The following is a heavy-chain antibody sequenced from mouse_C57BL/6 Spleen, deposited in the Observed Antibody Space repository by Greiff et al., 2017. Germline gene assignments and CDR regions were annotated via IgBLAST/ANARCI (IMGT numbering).Heavy chain of an antibody. CDR1: GYTFTNYW. CDR3: ARGIYYYGSSYVGYAMDY. D-gene: IGHD1-1*01. J-gene: IGHJ4*01. Sequence: QVQLQQSGAELVRPGTSVKMSCKASGYTFTNYWIGWAKQRPGHGLEWIGDIYPGGGYTNYNEKFKGKATLTADKSSSTAYMQFSSLTSEDSAIYYCARGIYYYGSSYVGYAMDYWGQGTSVTVSS. CDR2: IYPGGGYT. V-gene: IGHV1-63*01.